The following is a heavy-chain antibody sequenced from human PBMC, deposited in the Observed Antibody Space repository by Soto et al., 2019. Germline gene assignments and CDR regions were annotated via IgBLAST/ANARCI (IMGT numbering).Heavy chain of an antibody. CDR3: ARTGFYYYGSGSPVAVDY. J-gene: IGHJ4*02. CDR2: ISGYNGNT. Sequence: QVQLVQSGAEVKKPGASVKVSCKASGYTFTSYGISWVRQAPGQGLEWMGWISGYNGNTNYAQKLQCRVTMNTDTFTSTASMELRSLRSDDTAVYYCARTGFYYYGSGSPVAVDYWGQGTLVTVSS. D-gene: IGHD3-10*01. CDR1: GYTFTSYG. V-gene: IGHV1-18*01.